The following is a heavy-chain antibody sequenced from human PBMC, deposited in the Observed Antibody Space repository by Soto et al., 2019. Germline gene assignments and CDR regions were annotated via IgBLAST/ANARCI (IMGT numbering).Heavy chain of an antibody. V-gene: IGHV4-31*03. CDR2: ISYSGST. CDR1: GGSISSGGYY. Sequence: QVQLQESGPGLVQPSQTLSLTCTVSGGSISSGGYYWSWIRQHPGTGLEWIGHISYSGSTYYNTSPXSXLTTPVDPSRNLFSLIVNSVTAADTAVSSCARGVLHWGQGTLVTVSS. J-gene: IGHJ4*01. CDR3: ARGVLH.